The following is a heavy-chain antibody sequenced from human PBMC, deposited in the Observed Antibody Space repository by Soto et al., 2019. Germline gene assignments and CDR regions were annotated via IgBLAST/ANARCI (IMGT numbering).Heavy chain of an antibody. CDR1: GYTFTSYE. CDR2: MNPNSGNT. J-gene: IGHJ4*02. CDR3: ARGQSGYSSGWSPNDY. V-gene: IGHV1-8*01. Sequence: QVQLVQSGAEVKKPGASVKVSCKASGYTFTSYEINWVRQATGQGLEVMGWMNPNSGNTGYAQKFQGRVTMTRNTSISTAYMELSRLRSEDTAVYYCARGQSGYSSGWSPNDYWGQGTLVTVSS. D-gene: IGHD6-19*01.